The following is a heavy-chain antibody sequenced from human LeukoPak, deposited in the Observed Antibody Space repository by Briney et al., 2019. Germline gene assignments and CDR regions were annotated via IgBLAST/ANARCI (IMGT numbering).Heavy chain of an antibody. J-gene: IGHJ4*02. Sequence: RPGGSLRLSCAASGFTFSSYAMSWVRQAPGKGLEWVSAISGSGGSTYYADSVKGRFTISRDNSKNTLYLQMNSLRAEDTAVYYCAKDPPQTHDTIFGVFDYWGQGTLVTVSS. CDR2: ISGSGGST. D-gene: IGHD3-3*01. V-gene: IGHV3-23*01. CDR1: GFTFSSYA. CDR3: AKDPPQTHDTIFGVFDY.